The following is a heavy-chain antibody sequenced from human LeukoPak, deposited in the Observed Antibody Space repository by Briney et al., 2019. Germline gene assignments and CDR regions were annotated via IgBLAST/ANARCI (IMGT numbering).Heavy chain of an antibody. CDR2: ITAGGGST. D-gene: IGHD5-24*01. V-gene: IGHV3-23*01. CDR1: GFTFSSYA. CDR3: ARDLMATITSSYFAMNV. J-gene: IGHJ6*02. Sequence: GGSLRLSCAASGFTFSSYAMNWVRQAPGKGLEWVSAITAGGGSTYYADSVKGRFTISRDNSKNTLYLQMSTLRAEDTAVYYCARDLMATITSSYFAMNVWGQGTTVTVSS.